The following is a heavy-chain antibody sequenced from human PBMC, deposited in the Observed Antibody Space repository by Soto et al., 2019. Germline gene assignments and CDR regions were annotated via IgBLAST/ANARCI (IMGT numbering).Heavy chain of an antibody. Sequence: EVQLVESGGGLVQPGGSLRLSCAASGFIFSSYWMHWVRQAPGKGLVWVSRLHNDGRTTTYADSVKGRFTISRDNAKNTLYLQMKSLRDEDTAVYYCARELPTTIRGGYYYSYGMDVWGQGTTVTVSS. D-gene: IGHD2-2*02. J-gene: IGHJ6*02. CDR2: LHNDGRTT. CDR1: GFIFSSYW. V-gene: IGHV3-74*03. CDR3: ARELPTTIRGGYYYSYGMDV.